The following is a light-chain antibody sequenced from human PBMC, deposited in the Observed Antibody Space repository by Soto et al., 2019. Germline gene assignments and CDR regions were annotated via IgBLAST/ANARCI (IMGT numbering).Light chain of an antibody. Sequence: SYELTQPPSVSVAPGQTARCPCGGNKIGSKRVHWYQQRPGQAPVLVISYDSDRPPGIPERFSGSNSGNTATLTISRVEAGDEADYYCQVWDNSRDHHVFGGGTKVTVL. V-gene: IGLV3-21*04. CDR2: YDS. J-gene: IGLJ3*02. CDR3: QVWDNSRDHHV. CDR1: KIGSKR.